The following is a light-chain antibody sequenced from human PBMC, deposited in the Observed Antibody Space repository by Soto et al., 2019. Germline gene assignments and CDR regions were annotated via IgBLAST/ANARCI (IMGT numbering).Light chain of an antibody. CDR1: QSISSY. V-gene: IGKV1-39*01. CDR2: AAY. CDR3: QQSYSSPLFT. J-gene: IGKJ3*01. Sequence: DIQMTQSPSSLSASVGDRDTITCRASQSISSYLNWYQQKPWKAPKLLIYAAYSLQRGVPSRFSGGGARTDFTLTISSLQPEDFATYYCQQSYSSPLFTFGPGTKVDIK.